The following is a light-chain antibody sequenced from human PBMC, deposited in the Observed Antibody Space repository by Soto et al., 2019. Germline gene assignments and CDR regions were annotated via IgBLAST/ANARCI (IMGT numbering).Light chain of an antibody. CDR3: QQRHMWPIT. CDR1: QSFRGL. CDR2: DEN. J-gene: IGKJ5*01. Sequence: EVVLTQSPVTLSLSPGERATLSCRASQSFRGLLAWYQQKPGQAHRLLIYDENNRATGIPPRFSGSGSGTDFTLTISSLQPEDSAVYYCQQRHMWPITFGQGTRLEIK. V-gene: IGKV3-11*01.